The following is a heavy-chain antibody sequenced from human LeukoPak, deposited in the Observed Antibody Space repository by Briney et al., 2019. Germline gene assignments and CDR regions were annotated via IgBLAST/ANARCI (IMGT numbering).Heavy chain of an antibody. CDR2: INHSGRT. D-gene: IGHD2-8*02. CDR3: ARGRGVVYRDWFDH. V-gene: IGHV4-34*01. J-gene: IGHJ5*02. CDR1: GGSFSDYY. Sequence: SETLSLTCAVYGGSFSDYYWTWIRQPPGKGLEWIGEINHSGRTKYNPSLKSRVTVSVDTSKSQFSLDLKSVTAADTAVYYCARGRGVVYRDWFDHWGQGTLVTVSS.